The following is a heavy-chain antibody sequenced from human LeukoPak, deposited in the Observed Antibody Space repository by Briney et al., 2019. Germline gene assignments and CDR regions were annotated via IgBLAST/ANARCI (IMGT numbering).Heavy chain of an antibody. CDR2: IRYDGSNK. Sequence: GGSLRLSCAASGFTFTNYAMHWVRQAPGKGLEWVAFIRYDGSNKYYADSVKGRFTISRDNSKNTLYLQMNSLRAEDTAVYYCAKDRRRIAAAGKDYWGQGTLVTVSS. J-gene: IGHJ4*02. CDR1: GFTFTNYA. D-gene: IGHD6-13*01. V-gene: IGHV3-30*02. CDR3: AKDRRRIAAAGKDY.